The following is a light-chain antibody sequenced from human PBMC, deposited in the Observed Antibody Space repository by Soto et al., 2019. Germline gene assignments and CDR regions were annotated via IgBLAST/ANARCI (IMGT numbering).Light chain of an antibody. Sequence: QSVLTQPPSVSAAPGQKVNISCSGSSSNIGNNYVSWYQQLPGTAPKLLIYENNKRPSGIPDRFSGSKSGTSATLGITGLQTGDEADYYCGTWDSSLYVFGTGTKLTVL. J-gene: IGLJ1*01. CDR2: ENN. V-gene: IGLV1-51*02. CDR1: SSNIGNNY. CDR3: GTWDSSLYV.